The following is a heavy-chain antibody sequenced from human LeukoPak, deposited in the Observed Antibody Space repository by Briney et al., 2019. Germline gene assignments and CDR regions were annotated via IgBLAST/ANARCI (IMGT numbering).Heavy chain of an antibody. CDR1: GFTFSSYT. Sequence: GGSLRLSCAASGFTFSSYTMNWVRQAPGKGLEWVAIISYDGSNKFYADSVKGRFTISRDNSKNTLFLQMDSLRAEDTAVYYCAKDQSDYAGYYFDYWGQGTLVTVSS. J-gene: IGHJ4*02. D-gene: IGHD4-17*01. V-gene: IGHV3-30*18. CDR2: ISYDGSNK. CDR3: AKDQSDYAGYYFDY.